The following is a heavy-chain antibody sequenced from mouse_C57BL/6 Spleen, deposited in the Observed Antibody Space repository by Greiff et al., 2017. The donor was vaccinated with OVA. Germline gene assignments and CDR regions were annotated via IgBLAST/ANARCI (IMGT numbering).Heavy chain of an antibody. CDR2: ISGGGGNT. V-gene: IGHV5-9*01. CDR3: ARRNNDGYYAMDY. J-gene: IGHJ4*01. CDR1: GFTFSSYT. Sequence: EVNVVESGGGLVKPGGSLKLSCAASGFTFSSYTMSWVRQTPEKRLEWVATISGGGGNTYYPDSVKGRFTISRDNAKNTLYLQMSSLRSEDTALYYCARRNNDGYYAMDYWGQGTSVTVSS. D-gene: IGHD2-3*01.